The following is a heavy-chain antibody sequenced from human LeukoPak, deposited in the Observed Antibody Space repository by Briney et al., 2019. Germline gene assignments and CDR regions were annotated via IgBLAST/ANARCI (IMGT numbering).Heavy chain of an antibody. CDR3: ARGSVRGVTTDFDY. CDR2: ISSSSSTI. D-gene: IGHD3-10*01. V-gene: IGHV3-48*04. CDR1: GFTFSSYS. J-gene: IGHJ4*02. Sequence: PGGSLRLSCAASGFTFSSYSMNWVRQAPGKGLEWVSYISSSSSTIYYADSVKGRFTISRDNAKNSLYLQMNSLRAEDTAVYYCARGSVRGVTTDFDYWGQGTLVTVSS.